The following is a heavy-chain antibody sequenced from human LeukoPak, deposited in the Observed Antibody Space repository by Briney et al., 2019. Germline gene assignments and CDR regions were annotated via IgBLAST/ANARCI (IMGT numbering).Heavy chain of an antibody. CDR1: GYTFTSYA. V-gene: IGHV1-69*13. CDR3: ARDQSPYCSSTSCSFDY. D-gene: IGHD2-2*01. J-gene: IGHJ4*02. CDR2: IIPIFGTA. Sequence: ASVKVSCKASGYTFTSYAMNWVRQAPGQGLEWMGGIIPIFGTANYAQKFQGRVTITADESTSTAYMELSSLRSEDTAVYYCARDQSPYCSSTSCSFDYWGQGTLVTVSS.